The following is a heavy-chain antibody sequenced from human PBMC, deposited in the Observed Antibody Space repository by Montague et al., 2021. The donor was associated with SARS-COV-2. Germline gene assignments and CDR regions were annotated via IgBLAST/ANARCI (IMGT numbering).Heavy chain of an antibody. J-gene: IGHJ3*02. V-gene: IGHV4-59*02. CDR2: FYSVGSK. Sequence: SETLSLTCTVSGASVSSSDWGWIRQSPGKGLEWIGYFYSVGSKDYNPSLKSRVTISRDTSKNQFSLKVRSVTAADTAIYYCARETMTSDAFDIWAQGTMVTVSS. CDR1: GASVSSSD. CDR3: ARETMTSDAFDI. D-gene: IGHD1-14*01.